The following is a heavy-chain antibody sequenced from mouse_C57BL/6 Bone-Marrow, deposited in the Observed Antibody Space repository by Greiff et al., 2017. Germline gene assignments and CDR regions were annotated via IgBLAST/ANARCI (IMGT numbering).Heavy chain of an antibody. CDR3: TLYDYDRFAY. CDR1: GFNIKDDY. Sequence: VQLQQSGAELVRPGASVKLSCTASGFNIKDDYMHWVKQRPEQGLEWIGWIDPGSGDTEYASKFQGKATITADTSSNTAYLQLSSLTSEDTAVYYCTLYDYDRFAYWGQGTLVTVSA. D-gene: IGHD2-4*01. V-gene: IGHV14-4*01. J-gene: IGHJ3*01. CDR2: IDPGSGDT.